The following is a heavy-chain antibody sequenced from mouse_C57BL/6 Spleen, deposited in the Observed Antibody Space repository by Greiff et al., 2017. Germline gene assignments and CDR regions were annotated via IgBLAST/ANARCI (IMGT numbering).Heavy chain of an antibody. CDR2: FYPGSGSI. CDR3: ARHEPPYFYGSSWFAY. CDR1: GYTFTEYT. V-gene: IGHV1-62-2*01. J-gene: IGHJ3*01. D-gene: IGHD1-1*01. Sequence: VQLQQSGAELVKPGASVKLSCKASGYTFTEYTIHWVKQRSGQGLEWIGWFYPGSGSIKYNEKFKDKATLTADKSSSTVYMELNRLTSEDSAVYFCARHEPPYFYGSSWFAYWGQGTLVTVSA.